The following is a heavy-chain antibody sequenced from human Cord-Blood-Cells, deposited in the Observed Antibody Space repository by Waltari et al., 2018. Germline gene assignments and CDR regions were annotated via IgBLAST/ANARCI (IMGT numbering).Heavy chain of an antibody. CDR1: GFTFCSYD. J-gene: IGHJ3*02. CDR3: ARRSGYSYGDAFDS. Sequence: VQPGGSQRLSCAVSGFTFCSYDMHWVRQATGKGLEWVSAIGTAGDTYYPGSVKGRFTICRENGKHSLYLQMNSLRAGDTAVYYCARRSGYSYGDAFDSWGQGTMVTVSS. V-gene: IGHV3-13*01. D-gene: IGHD5-18*01. CDR2: IGTAGDT.